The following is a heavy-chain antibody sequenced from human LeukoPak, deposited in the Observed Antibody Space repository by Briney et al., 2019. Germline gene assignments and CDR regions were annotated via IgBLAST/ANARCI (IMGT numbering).Heavy chain of an antibody. CDR2: IYYSRST. CDR1: GGSISNYY. D-gene: IGHD1-14*01. J-gene: IGHJ2*01. Sequence: SETRSLTCTVSGGSISNYYWNWIRQPPGKGLEWVGYIYYSRSTNYNPSLKSRVTISLDTSKNQFSLELSYVTAADTAVFYCARRANLNSYFDLWGLGTLVTAS. CDR3: ARRANLNSYFDL. V-gene: IGHV4-59*08.